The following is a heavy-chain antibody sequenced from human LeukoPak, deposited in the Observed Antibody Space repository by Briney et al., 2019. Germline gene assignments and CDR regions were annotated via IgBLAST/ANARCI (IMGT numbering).Heavy chain of an antibody. D-gene: IGHD2-15*01. V-gene: IGHV1-69*05. CDR2: IIPIFGTA. Sequence: SVKVSCKASGGTFSSYAISWVRQAPGQGLEWMGGIIPIFGTANYAQKFQGRVTMTRDTSISTAYMELSRLRSDDTAVYYCARAAYCSGGSCYLGRLDFDYWGQGTLVTVSS. CDR3: ARAAYCSGGSCYLGRLDFDY. CDR1: GGTFSSYA. J-gene: IGHJ4*02.